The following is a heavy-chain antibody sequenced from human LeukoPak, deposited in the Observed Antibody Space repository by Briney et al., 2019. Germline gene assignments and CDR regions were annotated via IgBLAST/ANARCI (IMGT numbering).Heavy chain of an antibody. CDR2: INWNGGST. CDR1: GFTVSSNY. J-gene: IGHJ2*01. V-gene: IGHV3-20*01. CDR3: ARVSRSRGWYFDL. D-gene: IGHD2-2*01. Sequence: GGSLRLSCAASGFTVSSNYMSWVRQAPGKGLEWVSGINWNGGSTGYADSVKGRFTISRDNAKNSLYLQMNSLRAEDTALYHCARVSRSRGWYFDLWGRGTLVTVSS.